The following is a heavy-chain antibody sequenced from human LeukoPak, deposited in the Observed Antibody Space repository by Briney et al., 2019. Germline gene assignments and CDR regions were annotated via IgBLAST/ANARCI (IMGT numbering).Heavy chain of an antibody. J-gene: IGHJ4*02. CDR1: GPTFNIFG. CDR2: INTDGSRT. Sequence: GGSLRLSCAVSGPTFNIFGMHWIRQAPGKGLVWVSRINTDGSRTDYAGSVKGRFTISRDNAKNTLFLQMTSLRAEDTAVYYCARPGERDGYNYDYWGQGTVVTVSS. V-gene: IGHV3-74*01. D-gene: IGHD5-24*01. CDR3: ARPGERDGYNYDY.